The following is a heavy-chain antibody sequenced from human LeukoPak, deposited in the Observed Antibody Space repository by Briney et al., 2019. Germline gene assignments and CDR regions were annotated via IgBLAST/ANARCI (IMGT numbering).Heavy chain of an antibody. J-gene: IGHJ4*02. CDR2: IWYDGSNK. CDR1: GFTFSSYG. D-gene: IGHD6-19*01. V-gene: IGHV3-33*01. Sequence: GRSLRLSCAASGFTFSSYGMHWVRQAPGKGLEWVAVIWYDGSNKYYADSVKGRFTISRDNSKNTLYLQMNNLRAEDTAVYYCARGGYSSGWHLGYWGQGTLVTVSS. CDR3: ARGGYSSGWHLGY.